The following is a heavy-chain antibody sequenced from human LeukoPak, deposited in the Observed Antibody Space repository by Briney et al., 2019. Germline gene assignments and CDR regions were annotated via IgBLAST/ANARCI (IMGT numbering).Heavy chain of an antibody. V-gene: IGHV3-21*01. CDR3: TRHLINICDFDY. Sequence: KPGGSLRPSCAASGFTFSSYSMNWVRQAPGKGLEWVSSISMSSSYIYYADSVKGRFTISRDNSKNTLYLQMNSLRAEDTAVYYCTRHLINICDFDYWGQGALVSASS. D-gene: IGHD2-21*01. J-gene: IGHJ4*02. CDR1: GFTFSSYS. CDR2: ISMSSSYI.